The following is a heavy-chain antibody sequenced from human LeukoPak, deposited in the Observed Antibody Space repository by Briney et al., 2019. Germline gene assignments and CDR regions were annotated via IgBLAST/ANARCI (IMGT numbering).Heavy chain of an antibody. Sequence: GGSLRLSCAASGFTFSSYWMSWVRQAPGKGLEWVANIKQGGSEKYYVDSVKGRFTISRDNAKNSLYLQMNSLRAEDTAVYYCARSYYDNSGSFGFWGQGTLVTVSP. CDR3: ARSYYDNSGSFGF. D-gene: IGHD3-22*01. J-gene: IGHJ4*02. V-gene: IGHV3-7*01. CDR1: GFTFSSYW. CDR2: IKQGGSEK.